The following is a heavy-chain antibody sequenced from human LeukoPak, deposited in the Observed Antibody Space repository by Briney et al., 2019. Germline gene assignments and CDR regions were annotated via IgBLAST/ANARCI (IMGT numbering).Heavy chain of an antibody. CDR2: IIPIFGSA. D-gene: IGHD1-14*01. Sequence: ASVKVSCKASGGTFSSYAISWVRQAPGQGLEWMGGIIPIFGSANYAQKFQGRVTVTTDESTSTAYMELSSLRSEDTAVYYCARVFRKWFDSWGQGTLVTVSS. CDR3: ARVFRKWFDS. CDR1: GGTFSSYA. V-gene: IGHV1-69*05. J-gene: IGHJ5*01.